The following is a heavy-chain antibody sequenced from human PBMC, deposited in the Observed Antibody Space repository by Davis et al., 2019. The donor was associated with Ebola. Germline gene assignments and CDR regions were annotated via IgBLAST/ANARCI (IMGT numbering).Heavy chain of an antibody. V-gene: IGHV4-34*01. J-gene: IGHJ2*01. Sequence: PSETLSLTCAVYGGSFSGYYWSWIRQPPGKGLEWIGEINHSGSTNYNPSLKSRVTISVETSKKQFSLKLSSVTAADTAVYYCVRGRWVWSGVNWYFDLWGRGTLVTVSS. D-gene: IGHD3-3*01. CDR1: GGSFSGYY. CDR3: VRGRWVWSGVNWYFDL. CDR2: INHSGST.